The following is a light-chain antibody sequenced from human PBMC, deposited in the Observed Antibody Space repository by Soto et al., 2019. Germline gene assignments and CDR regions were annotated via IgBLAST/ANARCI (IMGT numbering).Light chain of an antibody. CDR2: GNK. V-gene: IGLV1-40*01. CDR3: QSYDNRLSGVV. CDR1: SSNIGTTY. J-gene: IGLJ2*01. Sequence: QSVLTQPSSVSGAPGQRVTISCTGASSNIGTTYVHWYQQIPGAAPKLLIYGNKHRPSGVPGRFSGSKSGTSASLAITGVQAEDEADYYCQSYDNRLSGVVFGGGTKLTVL.